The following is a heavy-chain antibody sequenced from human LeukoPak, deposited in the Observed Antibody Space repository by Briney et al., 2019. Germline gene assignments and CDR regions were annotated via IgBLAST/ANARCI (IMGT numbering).Heavy chain of an antibody. Sequence: PSQTLSLTCTVSCGSISSGDYYWSWIRQPPGKGLEWIGYIYYSGSTYYNPSLKSRVTISVDTSKNQFSLKLSSVTAADTAVYYCARDRGTYYYDSSGYYHWYFDLWGRGTLVTVSS. V-gene: IGHV4-30-4*01. D-gene: IGHD3-22*01. CDR1: CGSISSGDYY. CDR3: ARDRGTYYYDSSGYYHWYFDL. J-gene: IGHJ2*01. CDR2: IYYSGST.